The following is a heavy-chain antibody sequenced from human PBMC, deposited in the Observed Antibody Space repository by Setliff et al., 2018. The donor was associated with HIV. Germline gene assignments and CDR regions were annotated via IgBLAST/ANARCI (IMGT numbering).Heavy chain of an antibody. V-gene: IGHV3-30*02. Sequence: GESLKISCAASGFSLTSYGMHWVRQTPDKGLEWVAFLQHDENNKYYADSVKGRFTISRDTSKNTLFLQMNSLTTDDTAVYYCTRDPTPKELWFFSGYYSDYWGQGTLVTVSS. J-gene: IGHJ4*02. CDR3: TRDPTPKELWFFSGYYSDY. CDR2: LQHDENNK. CDR1: GFSLTSYG. D-gene: IGHD3-10*01.